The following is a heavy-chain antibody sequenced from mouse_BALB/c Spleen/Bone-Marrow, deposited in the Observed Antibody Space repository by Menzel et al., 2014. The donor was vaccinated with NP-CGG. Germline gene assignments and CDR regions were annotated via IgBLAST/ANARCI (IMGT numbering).Heavy chain of an antibody. CDR2: IDPYNGGT. CDR3: ARSILGAMDY. J-gene: IGHJ4*01. V-gene: IGHV1S135*01. D-gene: IGHD4-1*01. CDR1: GYAFTSYN. Sequence: EVKVVESGPELVKPGASVKVSCKASGYAFTSYNMYWVKQSHGKSLEWIGYIDPYNGGTSYNQKLKGKATLTVDKSSSTAYMHLNSLTSEDSAVYYCARSILGAMDYWGQGTSVTVSS.